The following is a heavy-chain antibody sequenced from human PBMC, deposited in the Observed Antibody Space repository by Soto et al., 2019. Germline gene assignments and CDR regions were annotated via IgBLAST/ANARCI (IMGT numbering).Heavy chain of an antibody. J-gene: IGHJ3*01. Sequence: EVQLVESGGGLIQPGGSLRLSCAASGFTFSSNDMNWVRQTPGKGLEWVSLIYSGGSTYYADSVKGRFTISRDNSKNTLSLQKSSLRAEDTAVYYSATRPLLAGAPWGKGTMVTVSS. V-gene: IGHV3-53*01. CDR3: ATRPLLAGAP. D-gene: IGHD2-15*01. CDR2: IYSGGST. CDR1: GFTFSSND.